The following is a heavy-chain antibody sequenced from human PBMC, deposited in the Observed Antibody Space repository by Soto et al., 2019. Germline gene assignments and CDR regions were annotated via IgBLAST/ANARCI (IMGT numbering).Heavy chain of an antibody. CDR2: FSSGSSDT. CDR1: GFTVRTNG. Sequence: EVQLLESGGGLVQAVGSLRLSCAATGFTVRTNGMSWVRQAPGKGLEWVASFSSGSSDTHYADSLKGRFAISRDNSKNTLYLQMNSLRVEDTALYYCAGHGGYSYLGQGTLVTVSS. V-gene: IGHV3-23*01. D-gene: IGHD2-15*01. CDR3: AGHGGYSY. J-gene: IGHJ4*02.